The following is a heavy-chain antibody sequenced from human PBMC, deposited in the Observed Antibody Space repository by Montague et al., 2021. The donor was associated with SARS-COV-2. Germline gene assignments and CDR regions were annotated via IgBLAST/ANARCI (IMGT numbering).Heavy chain of an antibody. Sequence: SEILSLTCTVSGDSIRNYFWSWIRQPPGRGLDWIGYIYYYGNTHYNPSLKSRATISIDTSTNLFSLQLRSVTAADTAVYFCAKEFGSGSNNPTYWGQGVLVTVSS. V-gene: IGHV4-59*01. CDR3: AKEFGSGSNNPTY. CDR2: IYYYGNT. J-gene: IGHJ4*02. CDR1: GDSIRNYF. D-gene: IGHD3-10*01.